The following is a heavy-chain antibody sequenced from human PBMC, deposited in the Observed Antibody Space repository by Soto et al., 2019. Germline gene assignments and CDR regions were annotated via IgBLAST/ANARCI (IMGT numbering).Heavy chain of an antibody. D-gene: IGHD3-10*01. CDR3: ATDPRGPGRADGMDV. V-gene: IGHV3-30*03. CDR1: GFTFSSYG. J-gene: IGHJ6*02. CDR2: ISYDGSNK. Sequence: QVQLVESGGGVVQPGRSLRLSCAASGFTFSSYGMHWVRQAPGKGLEWVAVISYDGSNKYYADSVKGRFTVSRVNSKNTLYLQVNRLRAEDTAVYYCATDPRGPGRADGMDVWGQGTTVTVSS.